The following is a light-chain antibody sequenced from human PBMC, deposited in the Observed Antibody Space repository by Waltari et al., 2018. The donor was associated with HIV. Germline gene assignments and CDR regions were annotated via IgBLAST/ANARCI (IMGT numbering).Light chain of an antibody. CDR1: RSNIGSNF. CDR2: KNN. CDR3: AAWDDSLRGHVV. Sequence: QSVLTQPPSASATPGQRVTISCSGTRSNIGSNFAFWYQQFPGTAPNLLMYKNNKRFSGGPDRFSGSKSGTSASLAISGLRSEDEAVYYCAAWDDSLRGHVVFGGGTNLTV. J-gene: IGLJ2*01. V-gene: IGLV1-47*01.